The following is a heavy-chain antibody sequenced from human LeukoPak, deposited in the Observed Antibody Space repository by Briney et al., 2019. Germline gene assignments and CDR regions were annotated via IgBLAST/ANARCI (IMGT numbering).Heavy chain of an antibody. CDR1: GFTFSSYA. V-gene: IGHV3-30-3*01. CDR2: ISYDGSNK. J-gene: IGHJ4*02. Sequence: GGSLRLSCAASGFTFSSYAMHWVRQAPGKGLEWVAVISYDGSNKYYADSVKGRFTISRDNSKNTLYLQMNSLRAEDTAVYYCAKDLAPSGSCYPSYFDYWGQGTLVTVSS. D-gene: IGHD1-26*01. CDR3: AKDLAPSGSCYPSYFDY.